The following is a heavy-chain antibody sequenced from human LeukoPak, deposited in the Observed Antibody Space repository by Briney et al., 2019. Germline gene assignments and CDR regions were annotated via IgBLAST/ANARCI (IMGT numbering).Heavy chain of an antibody. V-gene: IGHV1-2*02. CDR1: GYSFSDYY. CDR3: ARAREPLRYFDWLNYYYYYMDV. CDR2: INPKSGGT. Sequence: ASVKVSCTASGYSFSDYYIHWLRQAPGQGLEWMGWINPKSGGTNYAQNFQGRVTMTRDTSTSTVYMELSSLRSEDTAVYYCARAREPLRYFDWLNYYYYYMDVWGKGTTVTISS. D-gene: IGHD3-9*01. J-gene: IGHJ6*03.